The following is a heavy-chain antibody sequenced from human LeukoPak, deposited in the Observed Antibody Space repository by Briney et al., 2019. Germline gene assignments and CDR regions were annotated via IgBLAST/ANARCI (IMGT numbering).Heavy chain of an antibody. J-gene: IGHJ5*02. Sequence: SETLSLTCAVDGGSFSGYYWSWIRQPPGKGLEWIGEINHSGSTNYNPSLKSRVTISVDTSKNQFSLKLSSVTAADTAVYYCARWGPSSSGFDPWGQGTLVTVSS. CDR1: GGSFSGYY. V-gene: IGHV4-34*01. CDR2: INHSGST. D-gene: IGHD3-16*01. CDR3: ARWGPSSSGFDP.